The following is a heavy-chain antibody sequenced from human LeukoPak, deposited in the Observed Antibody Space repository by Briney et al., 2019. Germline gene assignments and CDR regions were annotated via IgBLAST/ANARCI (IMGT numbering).Heavy chain of an antibody. CDR2: ISYDGSNK. Sequence: GGSLRLSCAASGFTFSSYAMHWVRQAPGKGLEWVAVISYDGSNKYYADSVKGRFTISRDNSKNTLYLQMNSLRAEDTAVYYCARDRSGYSDHTIAQPGYWGQGTLVTVSS. V-gene: IGHV3-30*04. J-gene: IGHJ4*02. CDR3: ARDRSGYSDHTIAQPGY. D-gene: IGHD5-12*01. CDR1: GFTFSSYA.